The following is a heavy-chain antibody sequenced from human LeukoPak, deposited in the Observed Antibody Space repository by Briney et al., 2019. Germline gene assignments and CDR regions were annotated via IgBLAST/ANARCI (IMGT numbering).Heavy chain of an antibody. CDR1: GFTFSSYG. CDR2: IWYGGSNK. Sequence: GGSLRLSCAASGFTFSSYGMNWVRQAPGKGLEWVAVIWYGGSNKYYADSVKGRFIISRDNSKNTVSLQMNSLRDEDTAVYYCARLGQKWSFDYWGQGTLVTVSS. J-gene: IGHJ4*02. D-gene: IGHD2-8*01. CDR3: ARLGQKWSFDY. V-gene: IGHV3-33*01.